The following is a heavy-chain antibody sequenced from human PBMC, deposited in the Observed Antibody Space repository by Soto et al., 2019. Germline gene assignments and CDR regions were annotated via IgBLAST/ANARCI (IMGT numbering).Heavy chain of an antibody. V-gene: IGHV3-74*01. CDR1: GFTFSSYW. Sequence: EVQLVESGGGLVQPGGSLRLSCAASGFTFSSYWMHWVRQAPGKRLVWVSRINSDGSSTSYADSVKARFTISRDNAKNTLYLQMNSLRAEDTAVYYCVRTSLVVAAATREDYWGQGTLVTVSS. J-gene: IGHJ4*02. CDR3: VRTSLVVAAATREDY. CDR2: INSDGSST. D-gene: IGHD2-15*01.